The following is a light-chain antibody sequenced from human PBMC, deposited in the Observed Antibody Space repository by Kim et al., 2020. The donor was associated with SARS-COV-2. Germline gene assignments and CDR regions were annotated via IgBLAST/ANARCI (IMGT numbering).Light chain of an antibody. CDR2: EDN. Sequence: NFMLTQPHSVSESPGKTVTISCTGSSGNIASTFVQWYQQRPGSTPTTVIYEDNQRPSGVPDRFSGSIDSSSNSASLTISGLKTEDEADYYCQPYDGSKWVFGGGTQLTVL. J-gene: IGLJ3*02. CDR3: QPYDGSKWV. CDR1: SGNIASTF. V-gene: IGLV6-57*02.